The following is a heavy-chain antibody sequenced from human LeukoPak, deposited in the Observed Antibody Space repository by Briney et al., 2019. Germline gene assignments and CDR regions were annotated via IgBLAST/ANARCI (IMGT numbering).Heavy chain of an antibody. CDR3: VRSSGDYDFWTGHENWFDP. V-gene: IGHV5-51*01. CDR2: TYPGDSDT. CDR1: GYTFNTYW. D-gene: IGHD3-3*01. Sequence: GESLKISCKGSGYTFNTYWIGWVRQMPGQGLDFMGATYPGDSDTRYSPSFQGQITISVDKSISTAFLRWSSLMASDTAMYYCVRSSGDYDFWTGHENWFDPWGRGTLVTVSS. J-gene: IGHJ5*02.